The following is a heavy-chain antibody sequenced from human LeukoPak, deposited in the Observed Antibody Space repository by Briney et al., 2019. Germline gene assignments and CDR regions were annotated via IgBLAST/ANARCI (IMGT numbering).Heavy chain of an antibody. CDR1: GYTFTNYG. Sequence: ASVKVSCKASGYTFTNYGFSWVRQAPRQGLEWMGWISAYNGYTGYAHNFQGRITMTTDTSTSTAYLELRSLTSDDPAVYYCARSTSGYDRLIDYWGEGTLVTVSS. J-gene: IGHJ4*02. CDR2: ISAYNGYT. CDR3: ARSTSGYDRLIDY. D-gene: IGHD5-12*01. V-gene: IGHV1-18*04.